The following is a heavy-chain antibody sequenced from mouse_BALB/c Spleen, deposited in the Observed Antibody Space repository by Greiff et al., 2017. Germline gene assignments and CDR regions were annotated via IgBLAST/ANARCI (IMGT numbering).Heavy chain of an antibody. CDR3: ARTLRYAMDY. V-gene: IGHV1S56*01. D-gene: IGHD1-1*01. Sequence: VQLQQSGPELVKPGASVRISCKASGYTFTSYYIHWVKQRPGQGLEWIGWIYPGNVNTKYNEKFKGKATLTADKSSSTAYMQLSSLTSEDSAVYFCARTLRYAMDYWGQGTSVTVSS. J-gene: IGHJ4*01. CDR2: IYPGNVNT. CDR1: GYTFTSYY.